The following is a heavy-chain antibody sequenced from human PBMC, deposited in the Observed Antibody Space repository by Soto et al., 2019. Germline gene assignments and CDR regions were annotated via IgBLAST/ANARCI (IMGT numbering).Heavy chain of an antibody. J-gene: IGHJ6*02. CDR2: INHSGST. D-gene: IGHD6-13*01. Sequence: SETLSLTFAVYGGSFSGYYWSWIRQPPGKGLEWIGEINHSGSTNYNPSLKSRVTISVDTSKNQFSLKLSSATAADTAVYYCARGGSSSWYGYYGMGVWGQGTTVTVSS. CDR1: GGSFSGYY. V-gene: IGHV4-34*01. CDR3: ARGGSSSWYGYYGMGV.